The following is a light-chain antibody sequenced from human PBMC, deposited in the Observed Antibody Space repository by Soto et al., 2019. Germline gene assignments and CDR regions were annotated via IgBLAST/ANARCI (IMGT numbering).Light chain of an antibody. Sequence: QSVLTQPASVSGSPGQSITISCTGTSSDVGGYNYVSWYQQHPGKAPKLMISDVGNRPSGVSNRFSGSKSGNTASLTISGLQAEDEADYYCSSYTRSDTYVFGTGTKVTVL. CDR3: SSYTRSDTYV. J-gene: IGLJ1*01. V-gene: IGLV2-14*03. CDR2: DVG. CDR1: SSDVGGYNY.